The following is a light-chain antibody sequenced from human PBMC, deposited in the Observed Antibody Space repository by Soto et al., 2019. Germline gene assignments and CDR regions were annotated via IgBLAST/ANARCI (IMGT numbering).Light chain of an antibody. J-gene: IGLJ1*01. CDR2: NNN. CDR1: RSDIGSNS. Sequence: QSVRTQPPSASGTPGQTVIISCSGSRSDIGSNSVNWYQHLPGTAPKLLIYNNNQRPSGVPDRFSGSKSGTSASLAISGLQSEDEADYYGAAWDDSLTGPVFGNGTKVTGL. V-gene: IGLV1-44*01. CDR3: AAWDDSLTGPV.